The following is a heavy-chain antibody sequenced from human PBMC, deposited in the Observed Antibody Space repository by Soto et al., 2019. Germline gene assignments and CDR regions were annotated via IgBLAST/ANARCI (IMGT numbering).Heavy chain of an antibody. V-gene: IGHV1-2*02. D-gene: IGHD2-15*01. CDR3: ARAARVCSGDSCYSDAHYYYGMDV. Sequence: ASVKVSCKASGYTFTGYYMHWVRQAPGQGLEWMGWINPNSGGTNYAQKFQGRVTMTRDTSISTAYMELSRLRSDDTAVYYCARAARVCSGDSCYSDAHYYYGMDVWGQGTTVTVSS. J-gene: IGHJ6*02. CDR2: INPNSGGT. CDR1: GYTFTGYY.